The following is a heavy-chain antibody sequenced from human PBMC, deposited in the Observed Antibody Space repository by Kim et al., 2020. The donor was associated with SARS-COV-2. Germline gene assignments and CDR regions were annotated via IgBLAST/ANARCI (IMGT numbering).Heavy chain of an antibody. CDR3: ARLAAAGAGYFDL. Sequence: GGSLRLSCAASGFTFSSYGMHWVRQAPGKGLEWVAVISYDGSNTYYADSVKGRFTISRDNSKNTLYLQMNSLRAEDSAVYYCARLAAAGAGYFDLWGRGTLVTVSS. D-gene: IGHD6-13*01. J-gene: IGHJ2*01. CDR1: GFTFSSYG. V-gene: IGHV3-33*05. CDR2: ISYDGSNT.